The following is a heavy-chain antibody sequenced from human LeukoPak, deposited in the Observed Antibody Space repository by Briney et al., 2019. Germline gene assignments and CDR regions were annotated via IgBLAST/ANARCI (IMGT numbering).Heavy chain of an antibody. D-gene: IGHD3-10*01. CDR1: GFSFSKHG. Sequence: PGGSLRLSCEGSGFSFSKHGLNWVRQAPGKGLEWVSSISSSGTYIYYADSLKGRFTISRDNAKNILSLQMNSLRAEDTAVYYCARQPFGPGTYLQYRGQGTLVIVSS. CDR2: ISSSGTYI. J-gene: IGHJ1*01. CDR3: ARQPFGPGTYLQY. V-gene: IGHV3-21*01.